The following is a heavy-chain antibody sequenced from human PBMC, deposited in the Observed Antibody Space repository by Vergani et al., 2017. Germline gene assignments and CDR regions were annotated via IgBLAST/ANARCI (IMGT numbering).Heavy chain of an antibody. Sequence: QVQLQESGPGLVKPSETLSLTCTVSGGSISSYYWSWIRQPPGKGLEWIGYIYYSGSTNYNPSLKSRVTISVDTSKNQFSLKLSSVTAADTAVYYCARVREGFDFWSGYYGFYFDYWGQGTLVTVSS. V-gene: IGHV4-59*01. D-gene: IGHD3-3*01. CDR1: GGSISSYY. CDR3: ARVREGFDFWSGYYGFYFDY. CDR2: IYYSGST. J-gene: IGHJ4*02.